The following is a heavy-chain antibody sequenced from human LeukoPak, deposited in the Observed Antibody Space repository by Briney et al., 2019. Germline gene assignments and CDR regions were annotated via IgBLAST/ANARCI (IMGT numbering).Heavy chain of an antibody. CDR1: GFTFSSYG. Sequence: GRSLRLSCAASGFTFSSYGMHWVRQAPGKGLEWVAVIWYDGSNKYYADSVEGRFTISRDNSKNTLYLQMNSLRAEDTAVYYCASDLSYGSGRREYYYYGMDVWGKGTTVTVSS. J-gene: IGHJ6*04. CDR3: ASDLSYGSGRREYYYYGMDV. CDR2: IWYDGSNK. V-gene: IGHV3-33*01. D-gene: IGHD3-10*01.